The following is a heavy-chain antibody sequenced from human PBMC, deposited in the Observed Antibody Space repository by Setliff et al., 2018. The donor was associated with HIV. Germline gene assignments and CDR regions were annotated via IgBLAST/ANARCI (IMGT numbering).Heavy chain of an antibody. CDR1: GFSISSDYC. V-gene: IGHV4-59*01. CDR2: IFHTGSS. J-gene: IGHJ3*02. Sequence: SETLSLTCSVSGFSISSDYCWNWVRQPPGKGLEWMGDIFHTGSSTYNPSLKSRVSLSVDTSKNQFSLKLSSVTAADTAVYYCARDLDGDWDAFDIWGQGTMVTVSS. CDR3: ARDLDGDWDAFDI. D-gene: IGHD2-21*02.